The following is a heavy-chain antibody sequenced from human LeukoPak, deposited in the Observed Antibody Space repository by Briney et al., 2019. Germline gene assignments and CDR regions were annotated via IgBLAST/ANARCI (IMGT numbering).Heavy chain of an antibody. J-gene: IGHJ4*02. Sequence: GRSLRLSCAASGFTFSSYAMSWVRQAPGKGLEWDSAISGSGGSTYYADSVKGRFTISRDNSKNTLYLQMNSLRAEDTAVYYCAKGNYYDSSGYYYFVYWGQGTLVTVSS. CDR3: AKGNYYDSSGYYYFVY. D-gene: IGHD3-22*01. V-gene: IGHV3-23*01. CDR2: ISGSGGST. CDR1: GFTFSSYA.